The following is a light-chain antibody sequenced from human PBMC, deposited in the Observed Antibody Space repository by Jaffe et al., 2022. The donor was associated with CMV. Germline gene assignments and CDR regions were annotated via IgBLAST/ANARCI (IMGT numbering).Light chain of an antibody. Sequence: QSALTQPASVSGSPGQSITISCTGTSSDVGGYNSVSWYQQHPGKAPKLMIYDVSNRPSGVSNRFSGSKSGNTASLTISGLQAEDEAHYYCSSYTSSNTYVFGTGTEVTVL. J-gene: IGLJ1*01. CDR2: DVS. CDR3: SSYTSSNTYV. CDR1: SSDVGGYNS. V-gene: IGLV2-14*03.